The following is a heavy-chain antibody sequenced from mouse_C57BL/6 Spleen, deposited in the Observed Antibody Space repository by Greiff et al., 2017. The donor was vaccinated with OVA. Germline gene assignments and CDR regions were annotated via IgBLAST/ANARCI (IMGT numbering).Heavy chain of an antibody. Sequence: QVQLQQPGAELVKPGASVKMSCKASGYTFTSYWITWVKQRPGPGLEWIGDIYPGSGRTNYNEKFKSKATLTVDTSSSTAYMQLSSLTSEDSAVYYCARGFITTVVAFYYYAMDYWGQGTSVTVSS. CDR3: ARGFITTVVAFYYYAMDY. CDR2: IYPGSGRT. J-gene: IGHJ4*01. D-gene: IGHD1-1*01. CDR1: GYTFTSYW. V-gene: IGHV1-55*01.